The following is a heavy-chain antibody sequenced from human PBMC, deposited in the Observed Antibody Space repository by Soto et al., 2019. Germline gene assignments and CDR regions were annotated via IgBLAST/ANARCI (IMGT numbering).Heavy chain of an antibody. Sequence: GGSLRLSCAASGFTFSSYAMHWVRQAPGKGLEWVAVISYDGSNKYYADSVKGRFTISRDNSKNTLYLQMNSLRAEDTAVYYCAGLDYGGNSAWGQGTLVTVSS. CDR1: GFTFSSYA. J-gene: IGHJ5*02. V-gene: IGHV3-30-3*01. CDR3: AGLDYGGNSA. CDR2: ISYDGSNK. D-gene: IGHD4-17*01.